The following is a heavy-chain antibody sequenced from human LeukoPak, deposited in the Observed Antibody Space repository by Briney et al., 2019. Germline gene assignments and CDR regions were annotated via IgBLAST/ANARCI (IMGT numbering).Heavy chain of an antibody. CDR2: IYTTGST. CDR3: ARDVRGWSGFDY. D-gene: IGHD3-3*01. Sequence: SETLSLTCSVSGGSISSYYWSWLRQPAGKGLEWIGRIYTTGSTDYNPPLKSRVTMSVDTSKNQFSLNLSSVTAADTAVYYCARDVRGWSGFDYWGQGTLVTVSS. V-gene: IGHV4-4*07. CDR1: GGSISSYY. J-gene: IGHJ4*02.